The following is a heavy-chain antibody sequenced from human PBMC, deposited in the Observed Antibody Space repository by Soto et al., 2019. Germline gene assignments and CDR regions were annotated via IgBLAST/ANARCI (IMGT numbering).Heavy chain of an antibody. Sequence: PSETLSLTCTVSGGSISSYYWSWIRQPPGKGLEWIGYIYYSGSTNYNPSLKSRVTISVDTSKSQFSLKLSSVTAADTAVYYCARVGRIAAAGTGWFDPWGQGTLVTVSS. J-gene: IGHJ5*02. V-gene: IGHV4-59*01. CDR1: GGSISSYY. CDR3: ARVGRIAAAGTGWFDP. D-gene: IGHD6-13*01. CDR2: IYYSGST.